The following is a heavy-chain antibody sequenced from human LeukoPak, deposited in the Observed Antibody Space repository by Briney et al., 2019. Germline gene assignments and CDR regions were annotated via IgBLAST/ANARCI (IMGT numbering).Heavy chain of an antibody. CDR2: ISAYNGNT. CDR1: GYTFTSYG. Sequence: ASVKVSCKASGYTFTSYGISWVRQAPGQGLEWMGWISAYNGNTNYAQKLQGRVTMTTDKSTSTAYMELRSLRSDDTAVYYCARLQQLVPHYYFDYGGQGTLVTVSS. J-gene: IGHJ4*02. CDR3: ARLQQLVPHYYFDY. V-gene: IGHV1-18*01. D-gene: IGHD6-13*01.